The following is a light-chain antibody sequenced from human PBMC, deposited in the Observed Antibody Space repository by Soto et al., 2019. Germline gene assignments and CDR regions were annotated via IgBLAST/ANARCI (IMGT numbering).Light chain of an antibody. CDR2: EVS. Sequence: QSALTQPPSASGSPGQSVTISCTGTSSDVGGYNYVSWYQQHPGKAPKLMIYEVSKRPSGVPDRFSGSKSGNTASLTVSGLQAEDEAEYYCSSYAGSNNFGVFGTGTKVTVL. CDR1: SSDVGGYNY. CDR3: SSYAGSNNFGV. V-gene: IGLV2-8*01. J-gene: IGLJ1*01.